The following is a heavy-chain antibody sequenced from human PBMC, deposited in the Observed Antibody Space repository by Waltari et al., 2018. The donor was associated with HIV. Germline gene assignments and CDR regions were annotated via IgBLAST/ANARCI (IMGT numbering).Heavy chain of an antibody. CDR2: VSAYNGNT. CDR1: GYTFTSYG. CDR3: ARINCTSVSCYASLDY. V-gene: IGHV1-18*01. Sequence: QAQLVQSGAEGKKPGASVKVSCKASGYTFTSYGISWVRQAPGQGLEWMGWVSAYNGNTNYAQKLQGRVTMTTDTSTSTAYMELRSLRSDDTAVYYCARINCTSVSCYASLDYWGQGTLVTVSS. D-gene: IGHD2-2*01. J-gene: IGHJ4*02.